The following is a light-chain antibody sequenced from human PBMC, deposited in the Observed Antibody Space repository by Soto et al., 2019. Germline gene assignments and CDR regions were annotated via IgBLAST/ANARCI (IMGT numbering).Light chain of an antibody. CDR1: QTISNY. V-gene: IGKV1-39*01. Sequence: DIPVTQSRSSLSSSVGDRVTITCRSSQTISNYLNWYQQKPGKAPKLLIYAASSLQSGVPLRFSGSGSGTDFTLTITSLQPEDFATYYCQQSYTTPPTFGGGARLEIK. CDR3: QQSYTTPPT. J-gene: IGKJ5*01. CDR2: AAS.